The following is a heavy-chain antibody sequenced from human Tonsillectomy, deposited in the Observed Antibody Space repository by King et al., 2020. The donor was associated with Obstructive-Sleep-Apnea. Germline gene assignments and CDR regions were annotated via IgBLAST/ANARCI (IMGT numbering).Heavy chain of an antibody. CDR1: GGSISSSSYY. Sequence: QLQESGPGLVKPSETLSLICTVSGGSISSSSYYWGWIRQPPGKGLEWIGSIYYSGSTYYNPSLKSRVTISVDTTKNQFSLKLSSVTAADTAVYYCARDRKRDYFDRSGYYYWPTYGMDVWGQGTTVTVSS. CDR3: ARDRKRDYFDRSGYYYWPTYGMDV. V-gene: IGHV4-39*07. D-gene: IGHD3-22*01. J-gene: IGHJ6*02. CDR2: IYYSGST.